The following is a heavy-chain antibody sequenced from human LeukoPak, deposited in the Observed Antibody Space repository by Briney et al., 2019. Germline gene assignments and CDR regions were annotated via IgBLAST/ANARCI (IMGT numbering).Heavy chain of an antibody. V-gene: IGHV3-48*03. Sequence: GGSLRLSCAASGFTFSSYEMNWVRQAPGKGLEWVSYISSSGSTIYYADSVKGRFTISRDNAKNSLYLQMNSLRAEDTAVYYCARYSGTFSNSYFDCWGQGTLVTVSS. D-gene: IGHD1-26*01. J-gene: IGHJ4*02. CDR2: ISSSGSTI. CDR1: GFTFSSYE. CDR3: ARYSGTFSNSYFDC.